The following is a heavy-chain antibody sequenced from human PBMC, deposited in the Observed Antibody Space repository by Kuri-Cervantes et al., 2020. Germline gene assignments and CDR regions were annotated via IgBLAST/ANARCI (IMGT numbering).Heavy chain of an antibody. CDR2: INWNGGGR. J-gene: IGHJ4*02. Sequence: GESLKISCAASGFTFSVFWMHWVRQVPGKGLEWVSGINWNGGGRGYADSVKGRFTISRDNAKNSLYLQMNSLRDEDTALYYCARAWEGAVAGTLDYWGQGSWVTVSS. CDR3: ARAWEGAVAGTLDY. CDR1: GFTFSVFW. V-gene: IGHV3-20*04. D-gene: IGHD6-19*01.